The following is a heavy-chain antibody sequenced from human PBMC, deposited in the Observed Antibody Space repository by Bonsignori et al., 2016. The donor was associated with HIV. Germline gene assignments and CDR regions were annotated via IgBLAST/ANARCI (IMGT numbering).Heavy chain of an antibody. V-gene: IGHV1-18*01. D-gene: IGHD1-26*01. Sequence: WVRQAPGQGLEWMGWISAYNGNTNYAQKLQGRVTMTTDTSTSTAYMELRSLRSDDTAVYYCARGGSWGPPNAFDIWGQGTMVTVSS. CDR2: ISAYNGNT. CDR3: ARGGSWGPPNAFDI. J-gene: IGHJ3*02.